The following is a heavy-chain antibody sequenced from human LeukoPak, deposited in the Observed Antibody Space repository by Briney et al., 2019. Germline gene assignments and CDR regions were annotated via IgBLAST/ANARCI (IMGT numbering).Heavy chain of an antibody. CDR1: GFTFSIGW. J-gene: IGHJ4*02. CDR3: TTVGYYDSSAPY. V-gene: IGHV3-15*01. D-gene: IGHD3-22*01. Sequence: GGSLRLSCAASGFTFSIGWMSWVRPAPGKGLEWVGRIKNKADGGTTDLAAPVKGRFTISRDDSKNTLYLQMNSLKTEDTAVYYCTTVGYYDSSAPYWGQGTLVTVSS. CDR2: IKNKADGGTT.